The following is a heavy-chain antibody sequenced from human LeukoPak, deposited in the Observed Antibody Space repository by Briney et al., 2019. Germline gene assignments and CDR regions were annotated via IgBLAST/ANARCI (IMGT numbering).Heavy chain of an antibody. CDR3: ARAFQSLGGLSLPDH. Sequence: ASVKVSCKASGYTFTNYAMNWVRQAPAQGLEWMGWIHPGTGNPAYAQGFTGRFVFSLDTSVSTTYLQISSLKAEDTAVYFCARAFQSLGGLSLPDHWGQGTLVTVSS. J-gene: IGHJ5*02. CDR2: IHPGTGNP. D-gene: IGHD3-16*02. CDR1: GYTFTNYA. V-gene: IGHV7-4-1*02.